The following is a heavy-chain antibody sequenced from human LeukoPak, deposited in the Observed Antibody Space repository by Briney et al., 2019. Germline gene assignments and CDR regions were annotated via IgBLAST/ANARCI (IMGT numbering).Heavy chain of an antibody. CDR2: INPSGGST. Sequence: GASVKVSCKASGYTFTSYYMHWVRQAPGQGLEWMGIINPSGGSTSYAQKFQGRVTMTRDTSTSTVYMELSSLRAEDTAVYYCARDPGPYSGSYHTRYLDYWGQGTLVTVSS. D-gene: IGHD1-26*01. CDR3: ARDPGPYSGSYHTRYLDY. J-gene: IGHJ4*02. CDR1: GYTFTSYY. V-gene: IGHV1-46*01.